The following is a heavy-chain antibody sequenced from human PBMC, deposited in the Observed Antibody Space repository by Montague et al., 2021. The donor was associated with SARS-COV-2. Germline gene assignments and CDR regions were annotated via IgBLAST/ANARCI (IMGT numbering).Heavy chain of an antibody. CDR2: IYYSVDT. Sequence: SETLSLTCTVSGASVNSGDFYWSWIRQAPGKGLEWMGYIYYSVDTNYNPSLKSRISISVDRSMNQFSLKPSSVTAADTAVYFCTRNAHYDSASYYIDYWGLGTVVIVSS. CDR1: GASVNSGDFY. D-gene: IGHD3-10*01. V-gene: IGHV4-61*08. CDR3: TRNAHYDSASYYIDY. J-gene: IGHJ4*02.